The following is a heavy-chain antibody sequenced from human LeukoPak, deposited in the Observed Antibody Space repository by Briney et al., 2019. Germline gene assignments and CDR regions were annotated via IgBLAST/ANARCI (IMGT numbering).Heavy chain of an antibody. J-gene: IGHJ6*02. V-gene: IGHV3-7*03. CDR2: INHNGYVN. CDR1: GFTFSSYW. Sequence: GGSLRLSCAASGFTFSSYWMNWARQAPGKGLEWVASINHNGYVNYYVDSVKGRFTISRDNAKNSLYLQMSNLRAEDTAVYFCARRGGLDVWGQGATVTVSS. CDR3: ARRGGLDV.